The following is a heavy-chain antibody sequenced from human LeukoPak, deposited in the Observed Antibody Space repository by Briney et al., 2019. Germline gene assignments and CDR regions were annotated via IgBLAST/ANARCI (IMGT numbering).Heavy chain of an antibody. J-gene: IGHJ6*03. D-gene: IGHD3-22*01. CDR2: ISAYNGNT. Sequence: ASVKVSCKASGYTFTSYGISWVRQAPGQGLEWMGWISAYNGNTNYAQKLQGRVTMTTDTSTSTAYMELRSLRSGDTAVYYCARMQATMIVKGDYYYYMDVWGKGTTVTVSS. CDR1: GYTFTSYG. CDR3: ARMQATMIVKGDYYYYMDV. V-gene: IGHV1-18*01.